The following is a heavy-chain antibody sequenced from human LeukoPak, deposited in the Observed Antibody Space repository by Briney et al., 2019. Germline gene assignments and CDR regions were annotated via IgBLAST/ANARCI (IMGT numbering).Heavy chain of an antibody. D-gene: IGHD1-7*01. J-gene: IGHJ4*02. CDR2: IYHSGST. CDR1: GGSISSGGYY. V-gene: IGHV4-30-2*03. CDR3: ARHNWNYGRSLDY. Sequence: PSETLSLTCTVSGGSISSGGYYWSWIRQPPGKGLEWIGYIYHSGSTYYNPSLKSRVTISVDTSKNQFSLKLSPVTAADTAVYYCARHNWNYGRSLDYWGQGTLVTVSS.